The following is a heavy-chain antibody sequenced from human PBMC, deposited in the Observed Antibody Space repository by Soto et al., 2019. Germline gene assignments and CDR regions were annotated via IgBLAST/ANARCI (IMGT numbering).Heavy chain of an antibody. D-gene: IGHD3-22*01. CDR3: TRCGIRYHSIGYYLGIDGMDV. J-gene: IGHJ6*02. V-gene: IGHV1-69*12. CDR2: TIPMFGTT. CDR1: GGTFNSYA. Sequence: QVQLVQSGAEVKKPESSVRVSCKASGGTFNSYAITWVRQAPGQGLEWMGGTIPMFGTTNYAEKFQGRVTITADESTNTAYMELSSLRSEDTDVYYCTRCGIRYHSIGYYLGIDGMDVWGQGTTVIVSS.